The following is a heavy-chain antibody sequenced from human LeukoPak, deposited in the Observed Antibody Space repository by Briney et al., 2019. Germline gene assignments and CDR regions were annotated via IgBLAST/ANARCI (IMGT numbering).Heavy chain of an antibody. CDR1: GGSISRYY. Sequence: SETLSLTCAVSGGSISRYYWSCIREPPGKGLEWLGDMHYSGTTTYTPALKSRVTISVDTSKNQFSLKLSSVTAADTAVYYCAATDIAAAGTWLDPWGQGTLVTVSS. CDR2: MHYSGTT. D-gene: IGHD6-13*01. CDR3: AATDIAAAGTWLDP. J-gene: IGHJ5*02. V-gene: IGHV4-59*01.